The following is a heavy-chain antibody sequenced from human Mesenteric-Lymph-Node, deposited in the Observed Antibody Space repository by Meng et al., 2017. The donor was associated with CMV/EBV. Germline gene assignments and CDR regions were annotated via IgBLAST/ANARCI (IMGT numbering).Heavy chain of an antibody. D-gene: IGHD6-13*01. CDR1: GCSISSSSYY. CDR3: AREGEYSSSWYGNYYYYYGMDV. CDR2: IYYSGST. Sequence: SETLSLTCTVSGCSISSSSYYWGWIRQPPGKGLVWIGSIYYSGSTYYNPSLKSRVTISVDTSKNQFSLKLSSVTAADTAVYYCAREGEYSSSWYGNYYYYYGMDVWGQGTTVTVSS. J-gene: IGHJ6*02. V-gene: IGHV4-39*07.